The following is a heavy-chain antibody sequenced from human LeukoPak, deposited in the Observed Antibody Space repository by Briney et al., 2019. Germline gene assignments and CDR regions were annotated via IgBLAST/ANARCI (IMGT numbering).Heavy chain of an antibody. D-gene: IGHD6-19*01. CDR1: GGSISGSGYY. V-gene: IGHV4-39*01. J-gene: IGHJ4*02. CDR2: IYYSGST. CDR3: ARAVWLAEFDY. Sequence: SETLSLTCTVSGGSISGSGYYWGWIRQPPGKGLEWIGSIYYSGSTYYNPSLKSRVTISVDTSKNQFSLKLSSVTAADTAVFYCARAVWLAEFDYWGQGTLVTVSS.